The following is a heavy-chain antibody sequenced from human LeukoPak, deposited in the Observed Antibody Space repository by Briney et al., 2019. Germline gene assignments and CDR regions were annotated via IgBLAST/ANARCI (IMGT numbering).Heavy chain of an antibody. CDR3: ARGAVAGTPHFDY. Sequence: GGSLRLSWAASGFTFSSYPMKWVRQAPGKGLEWVSYISGRSDNIYYADSVKGRFTISRDNAKNSLYLQMNSLRAEDTAVYYCARGAVAGTPHFDYWGQGTLVTVSS. J-gene: IGHJ4*02. V-gene: IGHV3-48*04. D-gene: IGHD6-19*01. CDR2: ISGRSDNI. CDR1: GFTFSSYP.